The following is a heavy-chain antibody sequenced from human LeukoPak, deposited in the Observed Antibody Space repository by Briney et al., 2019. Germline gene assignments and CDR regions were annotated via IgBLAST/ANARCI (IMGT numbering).Heavy chain of an antibody. CDR1: GFTFSSYG. CDR2: IRYDGSNK. V-gene: IGHV3-30*02. CDR3: ARVPDCGGDCYPFDY. D-gene: IGHD2-21*02. J-gene: IGHJ4*02. Sequence: GGSLRLSCAASGFTFSSYGMHWVRQAPGKGLEWVAFIRYDGSNKYYADSVKGRFTISRDNAKNSLYLQMNSLRAEDTAVYYCARVPDCGGDCYPFDYWGQGTLVTVSS.